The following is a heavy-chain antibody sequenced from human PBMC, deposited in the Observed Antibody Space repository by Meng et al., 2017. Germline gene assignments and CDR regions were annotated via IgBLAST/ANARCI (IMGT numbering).Heavy chain of an antibody. V-gene: IGHV3-30*04. CDR1: GFTFSSYA. D-gene: IGHD1-26*01. Sequence: GESLKISCAASGFTFSSYAMHWVRQAPGKGLEWVAVISYDGSNKYYADSVKGRFTISRDNSKNTLYLQMNSLRAEDTAVYYCARDLMVGATRNFDYWGQGTLVTVSS. J-gene: IGHJ4*02. CDR2: ISYDGSNK. CDR3: ARDLMVGATRNFDY.